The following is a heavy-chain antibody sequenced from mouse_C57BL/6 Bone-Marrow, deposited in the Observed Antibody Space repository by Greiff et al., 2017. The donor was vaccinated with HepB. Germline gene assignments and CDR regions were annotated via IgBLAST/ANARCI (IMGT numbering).Heavy chain of an antibody. V-gene: IGHV5-4*01. D-gene: IGHD2-2*01. CDR2: ISDGGSYT. Sequence: EVMLVESGGGLVKPGGSLKLSCAASGFTFSSYAMSWVRQTPEKRLEWVATISDGGSYTYYPDNVKGRFTISRDNAKNHLYLQMSHLKSEDTAMYYCAREKLSTMVTPGFAYWGQGTLVTVSA. CDR3: AREKLSTMVTPGFAY. J-gene: IGHJ3*01. CDR1: GFTFSSYA.